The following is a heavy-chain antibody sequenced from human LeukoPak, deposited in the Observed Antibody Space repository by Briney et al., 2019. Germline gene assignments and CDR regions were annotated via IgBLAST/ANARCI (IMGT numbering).Heavy chain of an antibody. CDR2: MSPNSGNT. V-gene: IGHV1-8*01. J-gene: IGHJ4*02. CDR1: GYTFISYD. CDR3: ARTPPDYGIDY. Sequence: ASVKVSCKASGYTFISYDINWVRQATGQGLEWMGWMSPNSGNTGYAQKFQDRITMTKSTSMSTAYMELSDLESEDTAVYYCARTPPDYGIDYWGQGTLVTVSS. D-gene: IGHD4-17*01.